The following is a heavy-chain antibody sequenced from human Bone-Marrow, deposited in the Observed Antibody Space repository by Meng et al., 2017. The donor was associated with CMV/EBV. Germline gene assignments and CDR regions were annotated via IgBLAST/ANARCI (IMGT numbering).Heavy chain of an antibody. Sequence: ASVKVSCKASGYTFTSYGMSWVRQAPGQGLEWMGWISAYNGNTNYAQKLQGRVTMTTDTSTRTAYMELRSLRSDDTAVYYCARDEIGYCSSTSCYTSIDYYYYGMGVWGQGHTVNVSS. D-gene: IGHD2-2*02. CDR3: ARDEIGYCSSTSCYTSIDYYYYGMGV. CDR1: GYTFTSYG. J-gene: IGHJ6*02. CDR2: ISAYNGNT. V-gene: IGHV1-18*01.